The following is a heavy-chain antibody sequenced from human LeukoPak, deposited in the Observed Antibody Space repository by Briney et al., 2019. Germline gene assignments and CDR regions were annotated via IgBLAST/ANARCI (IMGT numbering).Heavy chain of an antibody. CDR3: ARGRYSGTTYYFDY. CDR2: IKKDGSET. V-gene: IGHV3-7*03. Sequence: GGSLRLSCAASGFTFSTSWMSWVRQVPGKGLEWVANIKKDGSETYYVDSVKGRFTISRDNAKNSLYLQMNSLRAEDTAMYYCARGRYSGTTYYFDYWGQGILVTVSS. CDR1: GFTFSTSW. D-gene: IGHD5-12*01. J-gene: IGHJ4*02.